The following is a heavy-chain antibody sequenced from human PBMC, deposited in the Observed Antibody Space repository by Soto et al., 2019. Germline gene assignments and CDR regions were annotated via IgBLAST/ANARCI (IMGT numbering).Heavy chain of an antibody. CDR3: ASSDEDWFDP. J-gene: IGHJ5*02. D-gene: IGHD6-25*01. V-gene: IGHV4-59*08. Sequence: QVQLQESGPGLVKPSETLSITCTVSGGSISSYYWSWIRQPPGKGLEWIGYIYYSGSTNYNPSPRSRVTITIDTSKNQFSLKLSSVTAADTAVYFCASSDEDWFDPWGQGTLVTVSS. CDR2: IYYSGST. CDR1: GGSISSYY.